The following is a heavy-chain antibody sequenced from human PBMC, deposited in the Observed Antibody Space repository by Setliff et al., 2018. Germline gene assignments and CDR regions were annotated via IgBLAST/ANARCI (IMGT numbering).Heavy chain of an antibody. CDR2: FDPEDGET. J-gene: IGHJ1*01. D-gene: IGHD1-26*01. V-gene: IGHV1-24*01. Sequence: ASVKVSCKVSGYTLTELSMHWVRQAPRKGLEWMGGFDPEDGETIYAQKFQGRVTMTEDTSTDTAYMELSSLRSEDTAVYYCATRGDSGSYYAAEYFQHWGQGTLVTVSS. CDR3: ATRGDSGSYYAAEYFQH. CDR1: GYTLTELS.